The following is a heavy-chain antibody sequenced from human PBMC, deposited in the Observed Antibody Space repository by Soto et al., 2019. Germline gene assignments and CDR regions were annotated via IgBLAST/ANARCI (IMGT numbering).Heavy chain of an antibody. Sequence: SETLSLTCTVSGGSIGSYYRSWIRQPPGKGLEWIGYINYGGTTSHNPSLKSRATISVDTSKNQFSLKLTSVTTADTAVYYCARGYSATYGRLDPWGQGTLVTVSS. CDR2: INYGGTT. J-gene: IGHJ5*02. CDR3: ARGYSATYGRLDP. D-gene: IGHD1-26*01. V-gene: IGHV4-59*01. CDR1: GGSIGSYY.